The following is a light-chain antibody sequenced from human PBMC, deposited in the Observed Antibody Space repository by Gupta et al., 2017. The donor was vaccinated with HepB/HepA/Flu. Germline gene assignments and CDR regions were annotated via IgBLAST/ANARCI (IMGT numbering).Light chain of an antibody. CDR3: CSDAGSSTVV. Sequence: QSALTQPASVSGSPGQSITISCTGTSSDVGSYNLVSWYQQHPGKAPKLMIYEVSKRPAGVSNRFSGSKAGNTASLTISGRKAEDEADYYCCSDAGSSTVVFGGGTKLTVL. V-gene: IGLV2-23*02. CDR2: EVS. J-gene: IGLJ2*01. CDR1: SSDVGSYNL.